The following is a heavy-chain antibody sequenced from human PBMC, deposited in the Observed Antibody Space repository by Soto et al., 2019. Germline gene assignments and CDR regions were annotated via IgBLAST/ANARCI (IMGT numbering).Heavy chain of an antibody. V-gene: IGHV1-8*01. J-gene: IGHJ6*03. D-gene: IGHD3-10*01. CDR1: GYTFTSSD. CDR2: MNPNSGNT. CDR3: ARGPYGSGSYYKSYYYYYYMDV. Sequence: ASVKVSCKASGYTFTSSDIDWVRQATGQGLEWMGWMNPNSGNTGYAQKFQGRVTMTRNTSISTAYMELSSLRSEDTAVYYCARGPYGSGSYYKSYYYYYYMDVWGKGTTVTVS.